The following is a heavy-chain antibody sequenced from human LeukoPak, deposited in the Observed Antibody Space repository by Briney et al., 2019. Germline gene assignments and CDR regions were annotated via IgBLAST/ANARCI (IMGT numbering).Heavy chain of an antibody. D-gene: IGHD2-2*01. Sequence: SETLSLTCTVSGGSISSYYWSWIRQPPGKGPEWIGEINHSGSTNYNPSLKSRVTISVDTSKNQFSLKLSSVTAADTAVYYCARGIPPGIVVVPAARNWFDPWGQGTLVTVSS. CDR1: GGSISSYY. CDR3: ARGIPPGIVVVPAARNWFDP. CDR2: INHSGST. V-gene: IGHV4-34*01. J-gene: IGHJ5*02.